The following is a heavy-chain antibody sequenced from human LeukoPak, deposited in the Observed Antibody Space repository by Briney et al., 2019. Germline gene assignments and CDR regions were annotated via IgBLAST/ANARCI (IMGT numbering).Heavy chain of an antibody. Sequence: SETLSLTCTVSGGSVSSYYWSWIRQPPGKGLEWIGYIYYSGYTNYNPSLKSRITISIDTSKNQFSLKLSSVTAADTAVYYCARGFGQAATADYWGQGTLVTVSS. V-gene: IGHV4-59*02. J-gene: IGHJ4*02. CDR3: ARGFGQAATADY. CDR2: IYYSGYT. D-gene: IGHD2-15*01. CDR1: GGSVSSYY.